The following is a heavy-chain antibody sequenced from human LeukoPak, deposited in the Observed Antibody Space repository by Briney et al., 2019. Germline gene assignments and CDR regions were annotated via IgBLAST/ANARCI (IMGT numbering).Heavy chain of an antibody. CDR2: ISYTRTT. Sequence: PSETLSLTCSVSGGSISSYYWTWIRQPPGKGLEWIGYISYTRTTNYNPSLKSRVTISIDTSKNQFSLRLSSVTAADTAVYYCARGGAARLHFQNWGQGTLVTVSS. J-gene: IGHJ1*01. V-gene: IGHV4-59*01. CDR1: GGSISSYY. D-gene: IGHD6-6*01. CDR3: ARGGAARLHFQN.